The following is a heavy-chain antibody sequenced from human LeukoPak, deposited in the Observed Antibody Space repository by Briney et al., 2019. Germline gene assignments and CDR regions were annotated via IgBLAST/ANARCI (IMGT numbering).Heavy chain of an antibody. CDR3: ARRMLEARESSATNWFDT. Sequence: SETLSLTCTVSGGSLSSYSWSWIRQPPGKGLEWIGRIYTSGGTKYNPSLQSRITISADTSKNQFSLKVTSVTAADTAVYYCARRMLEARESSATNWFDTWGQGNLVTVSS. CDR1: GGSLSSYS. J-gene: IGHJ5*02. D-gene: IGHD5-12*01. CDR2: IYTSGGT. V-gene: IGHV4-4*07.